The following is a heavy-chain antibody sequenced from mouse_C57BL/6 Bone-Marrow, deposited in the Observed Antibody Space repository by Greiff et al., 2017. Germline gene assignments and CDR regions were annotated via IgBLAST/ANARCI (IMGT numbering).Heavy chain of an antibody. CDR2: IRLKSDNYAT. J-gene: IGHJ4*01. CDR3: TSYSYYYAMDY. V-gene: IGHV6-3*01. CDR1: GFTFSNYW. D-gene: IGHD2-10*01. Sequence: EVKLVESGGGLVQPGGSMKLSCVASGFTFSNYWMNWVRQSPETGLEWVAQIRLKSDNYATHYAESVKGRFTISRDDSKSSVYLQMNNLRAEDTGIYYCTSYSYYYAMDYWGQGTAVTVSA.